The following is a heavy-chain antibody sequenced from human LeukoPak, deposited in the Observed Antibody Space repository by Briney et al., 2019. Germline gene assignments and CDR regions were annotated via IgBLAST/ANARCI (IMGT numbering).Heavy chain of an antibody. CDR1: GFSFSSYE. CDR2: ISTSGSTI. CDR3: ARDGEYTGNDLDY. Sequence: PGGSLRLSCVASGFSFSSYEMNWVRQAPGKGLEWVSFISTSGSTIYYADSVKGRFTISRYNAKNSLWLQMNSLRAEDTAVYYCARDGEYTGNDLDYWGQGTLVTVSS. D-gene: IGHD3-10*01. J-gene: IGHJ4*02. V-gene: IGHV3-48*03.